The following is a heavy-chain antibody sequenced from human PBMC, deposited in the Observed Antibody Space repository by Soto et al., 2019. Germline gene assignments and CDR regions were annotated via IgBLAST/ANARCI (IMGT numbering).Heavy chain of an antibody. CDR2: MNPNSDNT. Sequence: QVQLVQSGAEVKKPGASVKVSCKASGYTFTSYDINWVRQATGQGLEWMGWMNPNSDNTGYAQKFQGRLTMTRNTSKSTPYMGLSSLRSEEPAVYYWAGERGGGYFDYWGQGILVTVSS. V-gene: IGHV1-8*01. D-gene: IGHD3-16*01. CDR1: GYTFTSYD. CDR3: AGERGGGYFDY. J-gene: IGHJ4*02.